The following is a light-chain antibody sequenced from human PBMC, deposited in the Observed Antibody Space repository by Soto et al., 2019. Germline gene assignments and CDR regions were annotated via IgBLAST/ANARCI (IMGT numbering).Light chain of an antibody. CDR3: QQYGGSPYT. V-gene: IGKV3-20*01. CDR2: GAS. J-gene: IGKJ2*01. Sequence: EIVLTQSPGTLSLSPGERATLSCRASQSISSSYLAWYQQKPGQAPRLLIYGASSRATGIPDRFSGGGSGTDFTLTLSRLEPEDLAAYYCQQYGGSPYTFGQGTKLEIK. CDR1: QSISSSY.